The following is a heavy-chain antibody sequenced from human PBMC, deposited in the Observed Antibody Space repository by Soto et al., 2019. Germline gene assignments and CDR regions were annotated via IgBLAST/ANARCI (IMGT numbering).Heavy chain of an antibody. Sequence: SQTLSLTCAISVDSVSSNSAAWIWIRQSPSRGLEWLGRTYYRSKWYNDYAVSVKSRITINPDTSKNQFSLQLNSVTPEDTAVYYCAREKGWYGDDYMDVWGKGTTVTVSS. CDR3: AREKGWYGDDYMDV. J-gene: IGHJ6*03. V-gene: IGHV6-1*01. CDR1: VDSVSSNSAA. CDR2: TYYRSKWYN. D-gene: IGHD6-19*01.